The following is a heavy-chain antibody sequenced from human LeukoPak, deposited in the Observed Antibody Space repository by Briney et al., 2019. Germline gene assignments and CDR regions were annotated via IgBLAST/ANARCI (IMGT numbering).Heavy chain of an antibody. CDR2: IYTSGST. CDR3: ARVVATFLGAFDI. CDR1: GGSFSGYY. V-gene: IGHV4-59*10. D-gene: IGHD5-12*01. Sequence: SETLSLTCAVYGGSFSGYYWSWIRQPAGKGLEWIGRIYTSGSTNYNPSLKSRVTISVDTSKNQFSLKLSSVTAADTAVYYCARVVATFLGAFDIWGQGTMVTVSS. J-gene: IGHJ3*02.